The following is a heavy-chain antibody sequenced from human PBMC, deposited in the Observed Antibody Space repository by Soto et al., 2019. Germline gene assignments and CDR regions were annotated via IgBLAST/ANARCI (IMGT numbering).Heavy chain of an antibody. V-gene: IGHV4-39*01. CDR3: ARHRGFLAEFDY. CDR2: IYYSGST. D-gene: IGHD3-3*01. J-gene: IGHJ4*02. CDR1: GGSISSSSYY. Sequence: SETLSLTCTVSGGSISSSSYYWGWIRQPPGKGLEWIGSIYYSGSTYYNPSLKSRVNISVDTSKNQFSLKLSPVTAADTAVYYCARHRGFLAEFDYWGQGTLVTVSS.